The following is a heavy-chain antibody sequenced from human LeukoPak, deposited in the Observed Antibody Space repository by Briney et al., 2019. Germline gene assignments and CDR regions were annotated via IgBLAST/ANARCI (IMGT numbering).Heavy chain of an antibody. Sequence: SSETLSLTCTVSGGSISSSSYYWGWIRQPPGKGLEWIGSIYYSGSTYYNPSLKSRVTISVDTSKNQFSLKLSSVTAADTAVYYCARSLVGATPNYYYYYGMDVWGQGTTVTVSS. CDR2: IYYSGST. CDR1: GGSISSSSYY. CDR3: ARSLVGATPNYYYYYGMDV. D-gene: IGHD1-26*01. V-gene: IGHV4-39*07. J-gene: IGHJ6*02.